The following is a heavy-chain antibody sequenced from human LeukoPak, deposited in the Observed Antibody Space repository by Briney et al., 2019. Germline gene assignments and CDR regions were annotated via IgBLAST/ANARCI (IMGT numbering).Heavy chain of an antibody. D-gene: IGHD5-12*01. CDR1: GFTFSSYA. Sequence: PGGSLRLSCAASGFTFSSYAMHWVRQAPGKGLEWVAVISYDGSNKYYADSVKGRFTISRDNSKNTLYLQMNSLRAEDTAVYYCARIRGPFDYWGQGTLVTVSS. CDR3: ARIRGPFDY. CDR2: ISYDGSNK. J-gene: IGHJ4*02. V-gene: IGHV3-30-3*01.